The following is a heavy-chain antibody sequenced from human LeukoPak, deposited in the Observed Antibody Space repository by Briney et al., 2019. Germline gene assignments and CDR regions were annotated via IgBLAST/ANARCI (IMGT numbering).Heavy chain of an antibody. D-gene: IGHD1/OR15-1a*01. J-gene: IGHJ5*02. Sequence: ASVKVSCKASGYTFSDYYIHWVRQAPGPGLEWMGWINPNTGTTKIPKRFQGRVTMTRDTSISSAYMDLNRLTSDDTAVYYCARGTIPVLGTKSFDPWGQGTLVSVSS. V-gene: IGHV1-2*02. CDR2: INPNTGTT. CDR1: GYTFSDYY. CDR3: ARGTIPVLGTKSFDP.